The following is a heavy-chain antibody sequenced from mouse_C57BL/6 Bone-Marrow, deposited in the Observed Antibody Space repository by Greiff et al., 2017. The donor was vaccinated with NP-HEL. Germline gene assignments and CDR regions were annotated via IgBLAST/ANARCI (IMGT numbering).Heavy chain of an antibody. D-gene: IGHD2-2*01. V-gene: IGHV5-12*01. CDR3: ARQGLRPWYFDV. CDR1: GFTFSDYY. J-gene: IGHJ1*03. Sequence: EVKLVESGGGLVQPGGSLKLSCAASGFTFSDYYMYWVRQTPEKRLEWVAYISNGGGSTYYPDTVKGRFTISRDNAKNTLYLQMSRLKSEDTAMYYCARQGLRPWYFDVWGTGTTVTVSS. CDR2: ISNGGGST.